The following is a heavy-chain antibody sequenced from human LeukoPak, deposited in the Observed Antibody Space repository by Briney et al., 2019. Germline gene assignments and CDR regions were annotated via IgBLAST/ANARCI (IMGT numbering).Heavy chain of an antibody. CDR2: ISGSGGST. Sequence: GGSLRLSCAASGFTFSSYAMSWVRQAPGKGLEWVSAISGSGGSTYHADSVKGRFTISSDNSKNTLYLQMNSLRAEDTAVYYCAKVPNFGVGSNFDYWGQGTLVTVSS. J-gene: IGHJ4*02. V-gene: IGHV3-23*01. D-gene: IGHD3-10*01. CDR3: AKVPNFGVGSNFDY. CDR1: GFTFSSYA.